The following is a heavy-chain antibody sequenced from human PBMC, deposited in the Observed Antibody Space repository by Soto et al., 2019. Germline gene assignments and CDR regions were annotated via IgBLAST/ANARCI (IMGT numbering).Heavy chain of an antibody. CDR3: ARWVGVTFYYYYGMDV. D-gene: IGHD1-26*01. Sequence: PSETLSLTCAVYGGSFSGYYWSWIRQPPGKGLEWIGEINHSGSTNYNPSLKSRVTISVDTSKNQFSLKLSSVTAADTAVYYCARWVGVTFYYYYGMDVWGQGTTVTVSS. J-gene: IGHJ6*02. CDR1: GGSFSGYY. CDR2: INHSGST. V-gene: IGHV4-34*01.